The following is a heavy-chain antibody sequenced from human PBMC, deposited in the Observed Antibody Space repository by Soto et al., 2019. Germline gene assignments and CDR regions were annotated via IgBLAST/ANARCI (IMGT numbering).Heavy chain of an antibody. D-gene: IGHD5-12*01. Sequence: EVQLVESGGGLVKPGGSLRLSCAASGFTFSSYSMNWVRQAPGKGLEWVSSISSSSSYIYYADSVKGRFTISRDNAKNSLYLQMTSLRAEDTAVYYCARGIVATTTLGAFDIWGQGTMVTVSS. CDR1: GFTFSSYS. CDR3: ARGIVATTTLGAFDI. J-gene: IGHJ3*02. CDR2: ISSSSSYI. V-gene: IGHV3-21*01.